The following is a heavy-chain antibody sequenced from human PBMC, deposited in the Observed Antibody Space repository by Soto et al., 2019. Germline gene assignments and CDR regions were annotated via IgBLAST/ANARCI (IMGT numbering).Heavy chain of an antibody. CDR3: ASSATTADYYYGMDV. D-gene: IGHD1-26*01. CDR2: INAGNGNT. J-gene: IGHJ6*02. CDR1: GYTFTSYA. V-gene: IGHV1-3*01. Sequence: ASVKVSCKASGYTFTSYAMHWVRQAPGQRLEWMGWINAGNGNTKYSQKFQGRVTITRDTSASTAYMELSSLRSEDTVVYYCASSATTADYYYGMDVWGQGTTVTVSS.